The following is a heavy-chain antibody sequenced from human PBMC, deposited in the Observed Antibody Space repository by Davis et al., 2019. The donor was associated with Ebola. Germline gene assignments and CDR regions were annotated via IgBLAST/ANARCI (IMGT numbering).Heavy chain of an antibody. J-gene: IGHJ1*01. V-gene: IGHV1-46*01. D-gene: IGHD3-10*01. CDR3: ARAETELLWFGELLYSGYFQH. Sequence: ASVKVSCKASGYTFTNYYMHWVRQAPGQGLEWMGMINPNDGRTIYAQKFQGRVTMTRNASISTAYMELSSLRSDDTAVYYCARAETELLWFGELLYSGYFQHWGQGTLVTVSS. CDR2: INPNDGRT. CDR1: GYTFTNYY.